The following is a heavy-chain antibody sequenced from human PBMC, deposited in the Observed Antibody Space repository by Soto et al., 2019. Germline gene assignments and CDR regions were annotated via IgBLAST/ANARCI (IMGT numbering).Heavy chain of an antibody. V-gene: IGHV3-11*01. CDR3: ATNVDTTGWFDP. Sequence: VQLMESGGALVKPGGSLRLSCAASGFTFSDYYMSWIRQAPGKGLEWISYISSSGGTIFYADSVKGRFTISRDNAKNSLYLQMTSLRAEDSAIYYCATNVDTTGWFDPWGHGTLVTVSS. CDR2: ISSSGGTI. J-gene: IGHJ5*02. CDR1: GFTFSDYY. D-gene: IGHD5-18*01.